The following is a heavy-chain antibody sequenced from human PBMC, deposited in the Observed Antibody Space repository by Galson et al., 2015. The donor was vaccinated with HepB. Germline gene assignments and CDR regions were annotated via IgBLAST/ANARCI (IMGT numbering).Heavy chain of an antibody. CDR2: IRPKEHFYAT. Sequence: SLRLSCAASGAIFSGSAIHWVRQAPGKGLERVGHIRPKEHFYATSYSASVGGRFTTSRDDSKNTAFLHMNSLRVEDTAVYYCIRHVEYYRPYWGQGSLVTVSS. J-gene: IGHJ4*02. V-gene: IGHV3-73*01. CDR3: IRHVEYYRPY. CDR1: GAIFSGSA. D-gene: IGHD2/OR15-2a*01.